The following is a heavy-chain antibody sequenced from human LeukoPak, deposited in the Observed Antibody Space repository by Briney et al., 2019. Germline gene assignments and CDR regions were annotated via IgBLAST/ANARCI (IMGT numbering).Heavy chain of an antibody. D-gene: IGHD2-2*01. CDR1: GFTFSDYY. J-gene: IGHJ4*02. CDR2: ISSSSSTI. Sequence: PGGSLRLSCAASGFTFSDYYMSWIRQAPGKGLEWVSYISSSSSTIYYADSVKGRFTISRDNAKNSLYLQMNSLRAEDTAVYYCARDGLGCSSTSCPSPFDYWGQGTLVTVSS. V-gene: IGHV3-11*04. CDR3: ARDGLGCSSTSCPSPFDY.